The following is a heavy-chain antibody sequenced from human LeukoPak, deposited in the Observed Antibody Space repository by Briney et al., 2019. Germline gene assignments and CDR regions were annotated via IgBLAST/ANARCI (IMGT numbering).Heavy chain of an antibody. Sequence: SETLSLTCAVYGGSFSGYYWSWIRQPPGKGLEWMGEINHSGSTNYNPSLKSRVTISVDTSKNQFSPKLSSVTAADTAVYYCARRRITMVRGVIGWFDPWGQGTLVTVSS. CDR3: ARRRITMVRGVIGWFDP. CDR2: INHSGST. D-gene: IGHD3-10*01. J-gene: IGHJ5*02. V-gene: IGHV4-34*01. CDR1: GGSFSGYY.